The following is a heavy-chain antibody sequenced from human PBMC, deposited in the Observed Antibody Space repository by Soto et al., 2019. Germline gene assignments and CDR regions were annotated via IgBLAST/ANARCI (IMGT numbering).Heavy chain of an antibody. CDR2: ISFDGGNK. V-gene: IGHV3-30-3*01. J-gene: IGHJ6*02. CDR3: AQGIPGYYYGMDV. D-gene: IGHD5-18*01. CDR1: GFIFSSYT. Sequence: GGSLRLSCAASGFIFSSYTMHWVRQAPGKGLEWVAVISFDGGNKYYADSVKGRFTISRDNSKNTLFLQMNRLSAEDTAMYYCAQGIPGYYYGMDVWGQGTTVTVS.